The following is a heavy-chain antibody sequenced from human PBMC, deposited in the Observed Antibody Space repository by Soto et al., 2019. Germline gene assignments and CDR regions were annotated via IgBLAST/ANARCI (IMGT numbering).Heavy chain of an antibody. CDR3: ARDVRAVSLFDY. V-gene: IGHV1-2*02. J-gene: IGHJ4*02. CDR2: INPNSGGT. Sequence: QVQLVQSGAEVKKPGASVKVYCKASGYTFTGYYMHWVRQAPGQGLEWMGWINPNSGGTNYAQKFQGRVTMTRDTSISTGYMELSTGRSDDTAVYYCARDVRAVSLFDYWGQGTLVTVSS. D-gene: IGHD6-19*01. CDR1: GYTFTGYY.